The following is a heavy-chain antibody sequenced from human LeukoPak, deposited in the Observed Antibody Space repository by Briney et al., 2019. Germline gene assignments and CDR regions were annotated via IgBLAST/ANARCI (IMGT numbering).Heavy chain of an antibody. V-gene: IGHV3-33*01. CDR3: ARDLYYYGSSGYPDY. CDR1: GFTFSSYG. Sequence: GGSLRLSCAASGFTFSSYGMHWVRQAPGKGLEWVAVIWYDGSNKYYADSVKGRFTISRDNSKNTLYLQMNSLRAEDTAVYYCARDLYYYGSSGYPDYWGQGTLVTVSS. D-gene: IGHD3-22*01. CDR2: IWYDGSNK. J-gene: IGHJ4*02.